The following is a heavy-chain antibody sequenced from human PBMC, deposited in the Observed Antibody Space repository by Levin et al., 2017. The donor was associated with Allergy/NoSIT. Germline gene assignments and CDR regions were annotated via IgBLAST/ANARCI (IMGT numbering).Heavy chain of an antibody. CDR3: ARAGIGYCSGGSCYSGGDGNWFDP. CDR1: GFTFSDYY. V-gene: IGHV3-11*01. D-gene: IGHD2-15*01. Sequence: GESLKISCAASGFTFSDYYMSWIRQAPGKGLEWVSYISSSGSTIYYADSVKGRFTISRDNAKNSLYLQMNSLRAEDTAVYYCARAGIGYCSGGSCYSGGDGNWFDPWGQGTLVTVSS. CDR2: ISSSGSTI. J-gene: IGHJ5*02.